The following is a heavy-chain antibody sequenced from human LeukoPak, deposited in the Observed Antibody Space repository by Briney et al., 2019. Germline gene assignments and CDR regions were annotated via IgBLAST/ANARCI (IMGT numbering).Heavy chain of an antibody. V-gene: IGHV1-3*03. CDR3: ARVVKYRSGPLTDLLPYYLDY. Sequence: SVKVSCKASGYTFTSYAMHWVRQAPGQRLEWMGWINAGNGNTKYSQEFQGRVTITRDTSASTAYMELSSLRSEDMAVYYCARVVKYRSGPLTDLLPYYLDYWGQGTLVTVSS. CDR1: GYTFTSYA. J-gene: IGHJ4*02. D-gene: IGHD6-19*01. CDR2: INAGNGNT.